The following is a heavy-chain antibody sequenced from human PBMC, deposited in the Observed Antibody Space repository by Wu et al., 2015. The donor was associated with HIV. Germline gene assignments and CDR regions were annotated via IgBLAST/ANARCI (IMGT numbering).Heavy chain of an antibody. D-gene: IGHD6-19*01. V-gene: IGHV1-2*02. CDR1: GYTFTGYY. CDR2: INPNSGDT. Sequence: QVQLVQSGAEVKKPGASVKVSCKASGYTFTGYYMHWVRQAPGQGLEWMGWINPNSGDTNYAQKFQGRVTMTRNTSISTAYMELSRLRSDDTAVYYCARDLSVAGTYPLFDYWGQGTLVTVSS. CDR3: ARDLSVAGTYPLFDY. J-gene: IGHJ4*02.